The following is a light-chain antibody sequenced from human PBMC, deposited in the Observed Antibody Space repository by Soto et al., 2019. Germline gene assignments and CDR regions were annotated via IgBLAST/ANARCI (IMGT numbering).Light chain of an antibody. CDR1: PSVSNS. V-gene: IGKV3-11*01. J-gene: IGKJ4*01. CDR2: DAF. CDR3: QQRNRWPPVT. Sequence: ESVLTQSPATLSLSPGERATLSCRACPSVSNSLAWYQHKPGQAPRLLIYDAFNRATGVPTRFSGSGSGTDFTLTISSLEPEDFAVYYCQQRNRWPPVTFGGGTKVDIK.